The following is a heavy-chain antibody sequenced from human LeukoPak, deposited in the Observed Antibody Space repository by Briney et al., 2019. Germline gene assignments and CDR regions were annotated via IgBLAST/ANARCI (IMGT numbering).Heavy chain of an antibody. J-gene: IGHJ4*02. D-gene: IGHD6-13*01. Sequence: GGSLRLSCAASGFTFSSYAMSWVRQAPGKGLEWVSAISGSGGSTYYADSVKGRFTISRGNSKNTLYLQMNSLRAEDTAVYYCAAQLSSSWPFDYWGQGTLVTVSS. CDR3: AAQLSSSWPFDY. CDR2: ISGSGGST. CDR1: GFTFSSYA. V-gene: IGHV3-23*01.